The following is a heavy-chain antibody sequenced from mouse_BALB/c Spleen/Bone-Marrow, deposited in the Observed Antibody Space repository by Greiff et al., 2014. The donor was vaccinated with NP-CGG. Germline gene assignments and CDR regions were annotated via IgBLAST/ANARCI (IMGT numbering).Heavy chain of an antibody. CDR2: IDPANDNT. CDR3: ARADGYYAWFAY. Sequence: EVKVEESGAEFVKPGASVKLSCTASGFNIKDTYMHWVKRRPEQGLEWIGRIDPANDNTKYDPKFQGKATITADTSSNTAYLQLSSLTSEDTAVYYCARADGYYAWFAYWGQGTLVTVSA. D-gene: IGHD2-3*01. J-gene: IGHJ3*01. V-gene: IGHV14-3*02. CDR1: GFNIKDTY.